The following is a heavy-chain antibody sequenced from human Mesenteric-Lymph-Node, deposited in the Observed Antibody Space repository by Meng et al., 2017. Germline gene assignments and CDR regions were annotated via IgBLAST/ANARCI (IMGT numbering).Heavy chain of an antibody. Sequence: GESLKISCAASGFTFRTYEMNWVRQAPGKGLEWISYITSSGTTIHYADSVRGRFTISRDNAKNSLYLQMNSLRAEDTAVYYCARVSRKYYYDSSGSLDYWGQGTLVTVSS. CDR1: GFTFRTYE. V-gene: IGHV3-48*03. CDR2: ITSSGTTI. J-gene: IGHJ4*02. CDR3: ARVSRKYYYDSSGSLDY. D-gene: IGHD3-22*01.